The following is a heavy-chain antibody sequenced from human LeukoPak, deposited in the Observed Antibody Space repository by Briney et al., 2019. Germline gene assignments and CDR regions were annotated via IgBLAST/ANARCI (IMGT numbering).Heavy chain of an antibody. CDR2: ISAYNGDM. D-gene: IGHD3-16*01. J-gene: IGHJ6*02. V-gene: IGHV1-18*01. CDR3: VRDYAYTMDV. Sequence: GASAKVSCKASGYTFTTSGISWVRQAPGQGLEWVGWISAYNGDMNYAERLEGRVTVTTDTSTSTAYMEMRSLRSDDTAVYYCVRDYAYTMDVWGQGTTVTVSS. CDR1: GYTFTTSG.